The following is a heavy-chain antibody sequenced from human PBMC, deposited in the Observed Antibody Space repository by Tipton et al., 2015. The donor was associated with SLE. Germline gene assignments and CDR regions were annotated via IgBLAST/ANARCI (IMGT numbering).Heavy chain of an antibody. D-gene: IGHD2-8*01. CDR1: GFTFSSYA. V-gene: IGHV3-7*05. J-gene: IGHJ3*01. CDR2: IKQDGREK. Sequence: SLRLSCAASGFTFSSYAISWVRQAPGKGLEWVANIKQDGREKFFVDSVKGRFTISRDNAKNSLYLQMDSLRAEDTAVYYCVRNGGAFDFWGQGTMVTVSS. CDR3: VRNGGAFDF.